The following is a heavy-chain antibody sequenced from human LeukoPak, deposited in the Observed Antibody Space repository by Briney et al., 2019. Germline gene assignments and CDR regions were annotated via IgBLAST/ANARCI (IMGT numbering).Heavy chain of an antibody. CDR2: ISYSRST. CDR1: GDSISSSSSY. V-gene: IGHV4-39*01. J-gene: IGHJ4*02. CDR3: ARHGVYRSGCYYDY. Sequence: SETLSLTCTVSGDSISSSSSYCGWIRQPPGKGMECLGCISYSRSTYYNPSLKSRVTMSADTSKHKFALNLSSVTAAATAVYYCARHGVYRSGCYYDYWGQGALVTVSS. D-gene: IGHD3-22*01.